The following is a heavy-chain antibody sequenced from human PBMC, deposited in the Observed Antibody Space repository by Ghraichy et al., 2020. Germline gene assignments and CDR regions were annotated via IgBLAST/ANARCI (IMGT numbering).Heavy chain of an antibody. CDR1: GFTFSICA. V-gene: IGHV3-64D*06. CDR3: VKSAATTVSAGAFDI. Sequence: RGSLRLSCSASGFTFSICAMHWVRQAPGKRLEHVSAISHNGGVTYYADSVKGRFTISRDNSKNTLFLQVTSLRPEDTAMYYCVKSAATTVSAGAFDIWGQGTMITVSS. J-gene: IGHJ3*02. D-gene: IGHD2-21*02. CDR2: ISHNGGVT.